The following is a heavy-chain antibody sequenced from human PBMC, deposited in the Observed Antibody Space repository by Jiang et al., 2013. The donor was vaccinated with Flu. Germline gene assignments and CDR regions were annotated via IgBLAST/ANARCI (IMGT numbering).Heavy chain of an antibody. V-gene: IGHV4-34*01. Sequence: GKGAWSGLGKVNHSGSTNYNPSLKSRVTISVDTSKNQFSLKLSSVTAADTAVYYCASDSSGYYSYWGQGTLVTVSS. CDR3: ASDSSGYYSY. D-gene: IGHD3-22*01. J-gene: IGHJ4*02. CDR2: VNHSGST.